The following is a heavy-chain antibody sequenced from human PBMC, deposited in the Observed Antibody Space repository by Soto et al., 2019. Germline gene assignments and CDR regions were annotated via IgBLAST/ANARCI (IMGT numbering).Heavy chain of an antibody. J-gene: IGHJ4*02. CDR3: ARAVADILTGYSFDY. V-gene: IGHV4-59*01. D-gene: IGHD3-9*01. Sequence: PSETLSLTCTVSGGSISSYYWSWIRQPPGKGLEWIGYIYYSGSTNYNPSLKSRVTISVDTSKNQFSLKLSSVTAADTAVYYCARAVADILTGYSFDYWGQGTLVTVSS. CDR2: IYYSGST. CDR1: GGSISSYY.